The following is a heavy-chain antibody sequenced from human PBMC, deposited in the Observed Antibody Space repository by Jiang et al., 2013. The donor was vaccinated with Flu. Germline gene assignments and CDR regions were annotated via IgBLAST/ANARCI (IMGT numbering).Heavy chain of an antibody. J-gene: IGHJ6*02. V-gene: IGHV5-51*01. CDR1: GYSFTSYW. D-gene: IGHD2-15*01. CDR2: IYPGDSDT. CDR3: ASGLSCSGGSCYGDYYYGMDV. Sequence: KKPGESLKISCKGSGYSFTSYWIGWVRQMPGKGLEWMGIIYPGDSDTRYSPSFQGQVTISADKSISTAYLQWSSLKASDTAMYYCASGLSCSGGSCYGDYYYGMDVWGQGTTVTVSS.